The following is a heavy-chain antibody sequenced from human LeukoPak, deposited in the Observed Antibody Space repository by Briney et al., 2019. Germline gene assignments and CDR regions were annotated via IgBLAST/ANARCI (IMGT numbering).Heavy chain of an antibody. J-gene: IGHJ4*02. V-gene: IGHV1-69*13. D-gene: IGHD2-15*01. CDR3: ARGTGEVGLGY. CDR1: AGTFSSYA. Sequence: SVKVSCKASAGTFSSYAISWVRQAPGQGLEWMGGIIPIFGTANYAHTFQGRVTITADESTSTTYMELSSLRSEDTAVYYCARGTGEVGLGYWGQGTLVTVSS. CDR2: IIPIFGTA.